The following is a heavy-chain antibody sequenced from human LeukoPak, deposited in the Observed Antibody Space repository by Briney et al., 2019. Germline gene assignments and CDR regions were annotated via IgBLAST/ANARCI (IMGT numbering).Heavy chain of an antibody. CDR3: VSSTSSGYYYYYYGMDV. CDR2: IIPIFGIA. V-gene: IGHV1-69*04. CDR1: GGTFSSYA. J-gene: IGHJ6*02. D-gene: IGHD2-2*01. Sequence: ASVKVSCTASGGTFSSYAISWVRQAPGQGLEWMGRIIPIFGIANYAQKFQGRVTITADKSTSTAYMELSSLRSEDTAVYYCVSSTSSGYYYYYYGMDVWGQGTTVTVS.